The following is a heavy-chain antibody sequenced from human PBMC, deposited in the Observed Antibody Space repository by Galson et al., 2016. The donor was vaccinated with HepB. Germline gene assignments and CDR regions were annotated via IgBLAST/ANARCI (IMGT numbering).Heavy chain of an antibody. D-gene: IGHD6-6*01. CDR1: GGSIRRTGYY. CDR2: IFYSGTI. Sequence: LSLTCTVSGGSIRRTGYYWVWVRQPPGKGLEWIGNIFYSGTIYYNPYFESRVTISIDTSKDQFSLQLSSVTAADTAVYYCTSPCSTTSKLDYWGQGTLVTVSS. J-gene: IGHJ4*02. CDR3: TSPCSTTSKLDY. V-gene: IGHV4-39*01.